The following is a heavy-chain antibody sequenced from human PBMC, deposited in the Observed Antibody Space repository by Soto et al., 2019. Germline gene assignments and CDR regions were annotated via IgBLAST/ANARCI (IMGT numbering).Heavy chain of an antibody. Sequence: SETLSLTCTVSGGSISSYYWSWIRQPPGKGLEWIGYIYYSGSTNYNPSLKSRVTISVDTSKNQFSLKLSSVTAADTAVYYCAREGDYYDSSGYDQYFDYWGQGTLVTVSS. V-gene: IGHV4-59*01. J-gene: IGHJ4*02. CDR3: AREGDYYDSSGYDQYFDY. D-gene: IGHD3-22*01. CDR1: GGSISSYY. CDR2: IYYSGST.